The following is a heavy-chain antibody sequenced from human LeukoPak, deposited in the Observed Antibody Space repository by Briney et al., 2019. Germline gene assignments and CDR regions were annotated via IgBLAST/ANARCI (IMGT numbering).Heavy chain of an antibody. CDR3: ARDQPTWIQLWQPRYYYYGMDV. V-gene: IGHV3-7*01. CDR1: GFTFSSYW. J-gene: IGHJ6*02. Sequence: GGSLRLSCAASGFTFSSYWMSWVRQAPGKGLEWVANIKQDGSEKYYVDSVKGRFTISRDNAKNSLYLQMNSLRAEDTAVYYCARDQPTWIQLWQPRYYYYGMDVWGQGTTVTVSS. D-gene: IGHD5-18*01. CDR2: IKQDGSEK.